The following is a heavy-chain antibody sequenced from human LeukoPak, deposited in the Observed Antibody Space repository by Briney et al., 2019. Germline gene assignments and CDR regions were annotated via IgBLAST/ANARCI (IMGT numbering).Heavy chain of an antibody. J-gene: IGHJ4*02. CDR3: ARSYSDIAVAGGETFDY. Sequence: SETLSLTCAVYGGSFSGYYWSWIRQPPGKGLEWIGEINHSGSTNYNPSLKSRVTISVDTSKNQFSLKLSSVTAADTAVYYCARSYSDIAVAGGETFDYWGQGTLVTVSS. D-gene: IGHD6-19*01. CDR2: INHSGST. CDR1: GGSFSGYY. V-gene: IGHV4-34*01.